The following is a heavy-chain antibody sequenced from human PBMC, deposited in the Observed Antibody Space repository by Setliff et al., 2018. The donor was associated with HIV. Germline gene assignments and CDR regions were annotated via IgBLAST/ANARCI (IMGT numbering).Heavy chain of an antibody. CDR3: ARVPYRSAWFSGGHDAFDV. J-gene: IGHJ3*01. Sequence: ASVKVSCKASGYTFTSYGISWVRQAPGQGLEWMGWISGYNGNTKYVQKYQGRVTMTTDTSTSKVYMELRTLRSDDTAVYYCARVPYRSAWFSGGHDAFDVWGQGSMVTVSS. CDR1: GYTFTSYG. V-gene: IGHV1-18*01. CDR2: ISGYNGNT. D-gene: IGHD6-19*01.